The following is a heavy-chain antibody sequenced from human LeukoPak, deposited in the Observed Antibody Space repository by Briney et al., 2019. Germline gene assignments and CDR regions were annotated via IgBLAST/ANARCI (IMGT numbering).Heavy chain of an antibody. CDR2: IYYSGST. CDR3: ARAVTGYYPLYYYYGMDV. J-gene: IGHJ6*02. V-gene: IGHV4-39*01. Sequence: PSETLSLTCTVSGGSISSSSYYWGWIRQPPGKGLEWIGSIYYSGSTYYNPSLKSRVTISVDTSKNQLSLKLSSVTAADTAVYYCARAVTGYYPLYYYYGMDVWGQGTTVTVSS. CDR1: GGSISSSSYY. D-gene: IGHD3-9*01.